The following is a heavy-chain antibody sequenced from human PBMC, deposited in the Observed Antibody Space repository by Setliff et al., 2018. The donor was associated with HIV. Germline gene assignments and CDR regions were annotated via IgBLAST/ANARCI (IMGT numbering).Heavy chain of an antibody. CDR2: SYSGGGT. J-gene: IGHJ6*02. D-gene: IGHD2-21*01. CDR3: TMAPRLASTYGVDV. Sequence: QPGGSLRLSCAASGFIVSSNYMSWVRQAPGKGLECVAVSYSGGGTYYADSVRGRFTISRDDSNNTLYLQMSTLRVDDTAVYYCTMAPRLASTYGVDVWGQGTTVTVSS. V-gene: IGHV3-53*01. CDR1: GFIVSSNY.